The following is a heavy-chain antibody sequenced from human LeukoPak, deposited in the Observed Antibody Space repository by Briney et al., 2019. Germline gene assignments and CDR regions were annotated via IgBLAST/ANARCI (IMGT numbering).Heavy chain of an antibody. Sequence: PSETLSLTCTVSGDSVSSGGYHWSWIRRPPGKGLEWIGQIVNSGSANYNPSLKSRVPISLDTSKNQFSLKVRSVTIADTAVYYCARYPAGSGRSDRWGQGALVTVSS. J-gene: IGHJ5*02. CDR1: GDSVSSGGYH. V-gene: IGHV4-61*08. CDR2: IVNSGSA. CDR3: ARYPAGSGRSDR. D-gene: IGHD3-10*01.